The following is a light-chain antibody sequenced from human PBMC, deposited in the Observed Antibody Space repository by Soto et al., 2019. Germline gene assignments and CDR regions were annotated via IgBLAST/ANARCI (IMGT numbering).Light chain of an antibody. CDR1: QSVSSSY. CDR3: HQYGSPPRT. V-gene: IGKV3-20*01. J-gene: IGKJ1*01. CDR2: GAS. Sequence: ENVLTQSPGTLSLSPGERATLSCRASQSVSSSYLAWYQQKPGQAPRLLIYGASSRATGIPDRFSGSGSETDFTLTISRLEPEDFAVYYCHQYGSPPRTFGQGTKVEVK.